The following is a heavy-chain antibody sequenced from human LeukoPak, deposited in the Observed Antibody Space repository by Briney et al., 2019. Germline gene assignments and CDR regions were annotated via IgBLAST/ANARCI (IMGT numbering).Heavy chain of an antibody. J-gene: IGHJ4*02. Sequence: ASVKVSCKASGYTFTSYAMHWVRQAPGQRLEWMGWINAGNGNTKYSQEFQGRVTISRDTSTSTAYMELSSLRSEDMAVYYCARVVKYSSGPLTDLLPYYFDSWGQGTLVTVSS. CDR3: ARVVKYSSGPLTDLLPYYFDS. CDR2: INAGNGNT. CDR1: GYTFTSYA. V-gene: IGHV1-3*03. D-gene: IGHD6-19*01.